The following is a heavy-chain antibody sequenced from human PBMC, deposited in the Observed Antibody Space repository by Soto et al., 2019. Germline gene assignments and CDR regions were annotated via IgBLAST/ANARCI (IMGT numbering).Heavy chain of an antibody. J-gene: IGHJ4*02. D-gene: IGHD3-16*02. Sequence: GGSLRLSCAASGFTFSSYSMNWVRQAPGKGLEWVSSISSSSSYIYYADSVKGRFTISRDNAKNSLYLQMNSLRAEDTAVYYCARDYAAYDYVWGSYRYSDYWGQGT. V-gene: IGHV3-21*01. CDR2: ISSSSSYI. CDR1: GFTFSSYS. CDR3: ARDYAAYDYVWGSYRYSDY.